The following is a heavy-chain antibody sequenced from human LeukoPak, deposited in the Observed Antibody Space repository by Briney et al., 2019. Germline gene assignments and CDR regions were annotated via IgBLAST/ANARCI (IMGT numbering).Heavy chain of an antibody. D-gene: IGHD3-22*01. CDR2: INPSGGST. CDR1: GYTFTSNY. CDR3: ARDHPGGPDYFDSSGYYSS. V-gene: IGHV1-46*01. J-gene: IGHJ4*02. Sequence: ASVKVSCKASGYTFTSNYMHWVRQAPGQGLEWMGIINPSGGSTSYAQKFQGRVTMTRDTSTSTVHMELSSLRSEDTAVYYCARDHPGGPDYFDSSGYYSSWGQGTLVTVSS.